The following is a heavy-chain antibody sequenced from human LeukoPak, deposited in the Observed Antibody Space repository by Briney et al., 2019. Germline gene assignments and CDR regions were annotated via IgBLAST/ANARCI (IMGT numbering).Heavy chain of an antibody. CDR3: ARHHSGYDLPSY. CDR2: INHSGST. CDR1: GGSFSGYY. V-gene: IGHV4-34*01. J-gene: IGHJ4*02. Sequence: SETLSLTCAVYGGSFSGYYWSWIRQPPGKGLEWIGEINHSGSTNYNPSLKSRVTISVDTSKNQFSLKLSSVTAADTAVYYCARHHSGYDLPSYWGQGTLVTVSS. D-gene: IGHD5-12*01.